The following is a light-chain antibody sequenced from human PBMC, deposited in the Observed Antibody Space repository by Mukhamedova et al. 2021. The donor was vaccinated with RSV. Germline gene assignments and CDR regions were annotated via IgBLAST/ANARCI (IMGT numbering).Light chain of an antibody. V-gene: IGKV3-15*01. CDR2: GAS. Sequence: ASQSVSSNLAWYQQKPVQAPRLLIYGASTRATGIPARFSGSGSGTEFTLTISSLQSEDFAVYYCQQYNNWPPWTFGQGTKVEIK. J-gene: IGKJ1*01. CDR3: QQYNNWPPWT. CDR1: QSVSSN.